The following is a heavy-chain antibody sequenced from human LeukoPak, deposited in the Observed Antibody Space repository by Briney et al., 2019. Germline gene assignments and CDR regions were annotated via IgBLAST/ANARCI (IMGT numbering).Heavy chain of an antibody. CDR2: IKQDGSEK. J-gene: IGHJ3*02. V-gene: IGHV3-7*03. CDR1: GFTFSSYW. D-gene: IGHD5-24*01. CDR3: ARQATDPSYAFDI. Sequence: GGSLRLSCAASGFTFSSYWMSWVRQAPGKGLEWVANIKQDGSEKYYVDSVKGRFTISRDNAKNSLYLQMNSLRADDTAVYYCARQATDPSYAFDIWGQGTVVTVSS.